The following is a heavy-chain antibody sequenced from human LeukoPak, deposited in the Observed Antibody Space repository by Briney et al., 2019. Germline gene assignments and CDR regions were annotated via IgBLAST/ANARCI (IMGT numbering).Heavy chain of an antibody. CDR3: ASVLFGVVSRSDY. D-gene: IGHD3-3*01. V-gene: IGHV3-21*01. J-gene: IGHJ4*02. Sequence: KSGGSLRLSCAASGFIFSRYSFNWARQARGEGRGCVSSISSSGRYIYYASSVKCRFTSFKDKAKNSLYLQMNSLRAEDTAVYYCASVLFGVVSRSDYWGQGTLITVSS. CDR1: GFIFSRYS. CDR2: ISSSGRYI.